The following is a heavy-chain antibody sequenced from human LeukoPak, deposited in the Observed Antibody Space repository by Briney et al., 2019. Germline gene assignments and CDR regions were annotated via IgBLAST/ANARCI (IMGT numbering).Heavy chain of an antibody. CDR2: IRYDGNDK. D-gene: IGHD6-19*01. CDR3: AKDVYRGYGSLGPDY. Sequence: GGSLRLSCVVSGFTISSFAMHWVRQAPGKGLEWVASIRYDGNDKYYADSVKGRFTISRDNSRNTVDLQMSSLRPGDTAVYYCAKDVYRGYGSLGPDYWGQGTLVTVSS. V-gene: IGHV3-30*02. J-gene: IGHJ4*02. CDR1: GFTISSFA.